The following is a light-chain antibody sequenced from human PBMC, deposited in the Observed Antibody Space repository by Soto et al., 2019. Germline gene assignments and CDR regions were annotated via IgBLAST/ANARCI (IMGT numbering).Light chain of an antibody. CDR1: SSDVGGYNY. Sequence: QSVLTQPASVSGSPGQSITISCTGTSSDVGGYNYVSWYQQHSGKAPKLMIYDVSNRPSGVSNRFSGSKSGNTASLTTSGLQAEDEADYYCSSYTTSSTLYVFGTGTKVTVL. J-gene: IGLJ1*01. CDR2: DVS. CDR3: SSYTTSSTLYV. V-gene: IGLV2-14*01.